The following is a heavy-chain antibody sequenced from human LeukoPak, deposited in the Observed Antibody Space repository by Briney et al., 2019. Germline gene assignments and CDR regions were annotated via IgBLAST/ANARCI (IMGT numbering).Heavy chain of an antibody. J-gene: IGHJ3*02. D-gene: IGHD3-3*01. V-gene: IGHV3-74*01. CDR3: ARGITIFGVVNDAFDI. CDR2: VDSDGSST. Sequence: GGSLRLSCAASGFTFSSYWMHWVRQAPGKGLVWVSRVDSDGSSTTYAGSVKGRFTISGDNAKSTLYLQMNSLRAEDTAVYYCARGITIFGVVNDAFDIWGQGTMVTVSS. CDR1: GFTFSSYW.